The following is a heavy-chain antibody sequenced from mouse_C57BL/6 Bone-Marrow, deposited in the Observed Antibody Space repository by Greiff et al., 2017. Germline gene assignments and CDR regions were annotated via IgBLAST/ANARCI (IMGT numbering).Heavy chain of an antibody. V-gene: IGHV1-20*01. CDR1: GYSFTGYF. CDR3: ARNYGSSPYYFDY. D-gene: IGHD1-1*01. Sequence: EVQLQQSGPELVKPGDSVKISCKASGYSFTGYFMNWVMQSHGKSLEWIGRINPYNGDTFYNQKFKGKATLTVDKSSSTAHMELRSLTSEDSAVYYCARNYGSSPYYFDYWGQGTTRTVSS. CDR2: INPYNGDT. J-gene: IGHJ2*01.